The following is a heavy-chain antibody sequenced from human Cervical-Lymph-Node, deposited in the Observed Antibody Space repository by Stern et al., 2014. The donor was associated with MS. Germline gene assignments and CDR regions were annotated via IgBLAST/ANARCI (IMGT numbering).Heavy chain of an antibody. Sequence: QLVQSGSELKKPWASVKVSCKASGYTFSSYAMNWVRQAPGQGLEWMGWINTTTGNPTYAQGFTGRFVFSLDTSVSTAYLQINSLKAEDTAVYYCERVVDGGNPWGQGTLVTVSS. D-gene: IGHD4-23*01. CDR3: ERVVDGGNP. CDR1: GYTFSSYA. J-gene: IGHJ5*02. CDR2: INTTTGNP. V-gene: IGHV7-4-1*02.